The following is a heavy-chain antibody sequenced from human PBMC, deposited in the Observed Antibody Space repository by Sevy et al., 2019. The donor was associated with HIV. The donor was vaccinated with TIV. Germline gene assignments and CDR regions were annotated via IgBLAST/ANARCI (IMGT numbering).Heavy chain of an antibody. CDR3: TRGLATADTPENYFDY. Sequence: GGSLRLSCTASGFTFDDYAMSWFRQAPGKGLEWVAFITRNSYEAYGGTTEYAASVKGRFTISRDDSKSIAYLQMNSLKTEDTAVYYCTRGLATADTPENYFDYWGQRTLVTVSS. D-gene: IGHD2-15*01. CDR2: ITRNSYEAYGGTT. CDR1: GFTFDDYA. J-gene: IGHJ4*02. V-gene: IGHV3-49*03.